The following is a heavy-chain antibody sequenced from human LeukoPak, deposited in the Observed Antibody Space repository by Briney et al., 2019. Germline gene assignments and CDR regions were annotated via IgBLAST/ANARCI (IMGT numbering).Heavy chain of an antibody. J-gene: IGHJ4*02. CDR2: ISGSGSYT. D-gene: IGHD3-22*01. CDR1: GFTFDDYG. CDR3: AKRRYDSSGHFDS. V-gene: IGHV3-23*01. Sequence: PGGSLRLSCVASGFTFDDYGMSWVRQAPGKGLEWVSAISGSGSYTDYADSVKGRFTISKDNSKNTLYMRMSSLRAEDTALYYCAKRRYDSSGHFDSWGQGTLVTVSS.